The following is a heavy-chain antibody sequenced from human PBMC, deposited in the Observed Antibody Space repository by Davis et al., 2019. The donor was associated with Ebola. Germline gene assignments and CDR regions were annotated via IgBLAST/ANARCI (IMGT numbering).Heavy chain of an antibody. CDR1: GYTFTSYA. D-gene: IGHD3-3*01. J-gene: IGHJ4*02. CDR2: INAGNGNT. CDR3: ARESYYDFWSGYSYYFDY. Sequence: ASVKVSCKASGYTFTSYAMHWVRQAPGQRLEWMGWINAGNGNTKYSQKFQGRVTITADKSTSTAYMELSSLRSEDTAVYYCARESYYDFWSGYSYYFDYWGQGTLVTVSS. V-gene: IGHV1-3*01.